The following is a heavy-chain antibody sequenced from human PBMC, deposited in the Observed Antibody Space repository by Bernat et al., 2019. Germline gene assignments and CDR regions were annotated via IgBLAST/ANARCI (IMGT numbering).Heavy chain of an antibody. V-gene: IGHV3-48*03. CDR3: ARESTARFAFDI. CDR2: IYTSGSPI. CDR1: GITLSSYE. J-gene: IGHJ3*02. Sequence: EVQLVESGGGLVQPGGSLRLSCVASGITLSSYEIHWVRQAPGKGLEWLSYIYTSGSPIYYSNSVKGRFTTSRDNAKNSVYLHMNSLRTVDTAVYYCARESTARFAFDIWGQGTMVTVS.